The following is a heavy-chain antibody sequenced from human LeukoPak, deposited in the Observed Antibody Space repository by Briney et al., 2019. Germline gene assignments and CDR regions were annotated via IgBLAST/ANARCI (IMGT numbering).Heavy chain of an antibody. V-gene: IGHV3-74*01. CDR1: GFTFNSYW. CDR3: ARDSSPSSGDYYWDAFDS. Sequence: GGSLRLSCAASGFTFNSYWMHWVRQAPGKGLLWVSRINTDGSSTHYADSVKGRLTISGDNTKNSLYLQMNSLRGEDTALYYCARDSSPSSGDYYWDAFDSWGQGTLVTVSS. D-gene: IGHD4-17*01. J-gene: IGHJ3*02. CDR2: INTDGSST.